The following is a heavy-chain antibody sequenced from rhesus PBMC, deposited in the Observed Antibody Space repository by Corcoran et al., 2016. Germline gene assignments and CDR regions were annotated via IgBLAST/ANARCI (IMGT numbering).Heavy chain of an antibody. Sequence: EVQVVESGGGAVKPGGCLRLSCAASGYTVDDYAMNWVRQAPGKGVVGWSGIRWDGGRTGYEDAWKGRFSSARDNAKNSLCLQMYRLRAEDTALYYCAKDMMIAADTYWGQGVLVTVSS. D-gene: IGHD6-19*01. CDR3: AKDMMIAADTY. CDR1: GYTVDDYA. CDR2: IRWDGGRT. J-gene: IGHJ4*01. V-gene: IGHV3-201*01.